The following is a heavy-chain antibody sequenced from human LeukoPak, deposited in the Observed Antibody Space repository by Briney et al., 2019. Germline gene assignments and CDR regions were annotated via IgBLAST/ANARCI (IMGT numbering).Heavy chain of an antibody. V-gene: IGHV4-34*01. D-gene: IGHD2-2*01. CDR1: GGSFSDYY. Sequence: SETLSLTCAVYGGSFSDYYWSWIRQPPGKGLEWIGEINHSGSTNYNPSLKSRVTISVDTSKNQFSLKLSSVTAADTAVYYCARGRSRYCSSTSCLRGMDVWGQGTTVTVSS. CDR2: INHSGST. J-gene: IGHJ6*02. CDR3: ARGRSRYCSSTSCLRGMDV.